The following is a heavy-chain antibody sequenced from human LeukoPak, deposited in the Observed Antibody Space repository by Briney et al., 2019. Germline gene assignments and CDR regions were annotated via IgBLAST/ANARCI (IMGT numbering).Heavy chain of an antibody. Sequence: SVKVSCKASGGTFSSYAISWERQAPGQGLEWMGRIIPILGIANYAQKFQGRVTITADKSTSTAYMELSSLRSEDTAVYYCARDRSIVVVVAAVGWFDPWGQGTLVTVSS. V-gene: IGHV1-69*04. CDR2: IIPILGIA. CDR3: ARDRSIVVVVAAVGWFDP. D-gene: IGHD2-15*01. J-gene: IGHJ5*02. CDR1: GGTFSSYA.